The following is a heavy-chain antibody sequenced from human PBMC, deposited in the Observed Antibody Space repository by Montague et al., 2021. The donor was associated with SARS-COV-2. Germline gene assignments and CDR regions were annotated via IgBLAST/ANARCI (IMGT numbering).Heavy chain of an antibody. CDR2: IDWDGDK. V-gene: IGHV2-70*10. CDR1: GFSLRTAGTC. CDR3: ARLSGVAPRCYYEGMDV. Sequence: PALVKPTQTLTLTCTFSGFSLRTAGTCVSWIRQPPGKAPQWIARIDWDGDKYYSRTLETRVSISTDTAKTQVVLTMTNVDPMDTATYYCARLSGVAPRCYYEGMDVWGQGTAVTVSS. D-gene: IGHD7-27*01. J-gene: IGHJ6*02.